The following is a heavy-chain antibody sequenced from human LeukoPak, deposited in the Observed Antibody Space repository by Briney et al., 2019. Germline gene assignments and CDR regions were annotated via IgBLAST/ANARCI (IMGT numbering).Heavy chain of an antibody. J-gene: IGHJ3*02. CDR2: VYYTGRT. CDR1: DGSITGYY. D-gene: IGHD6-19*01. Sequence: SETLSLTCTVSDGSITGYYWSWIRQPPGKGLEWIAYVYYTGRTLYNPSLESRVTISVDTSKTQFSLKLTSVTAADTAVYYCAGHISVSYDAFDIWGRGTTVTVSS. CDR3: AGHISVSYDAFDI. V-gene: IGHV4-59*08.